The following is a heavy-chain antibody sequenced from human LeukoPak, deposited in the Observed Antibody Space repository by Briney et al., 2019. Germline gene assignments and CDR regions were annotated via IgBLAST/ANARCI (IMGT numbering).Heavy chain of an antibody. CDR3: ARTPWLRYFDWLLSGSPRRKIYYYGMDV. J-gene: IGHJ6*02. Sequence: SETLSLTCAVYGGSFSGYYWSWIRQPPGKGLEWIGEINHSGSTNYNPSLKSRVTVSVDTSKNQFSLKLSSVTAADTAVYYCARTPWLRYFDWLLSGSPRRKIYYYGMDVWGQGTTVTVSS. CDR1: GGSFSGYY. D-gene: IGHD3-9*01. CDR2: INHSGST. V-gene: IGHV4-34*01.